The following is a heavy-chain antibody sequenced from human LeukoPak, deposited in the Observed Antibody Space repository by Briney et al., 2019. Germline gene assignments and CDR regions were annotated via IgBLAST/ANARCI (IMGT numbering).Heavy chain of an antibody. D-gene: IGHD3-10*02. CDR3: AELGITMIGGV. V-gene: IGHV3-48*03. Sequence: PGGSLRLSCAASGFTFRSYEMNWVRQAPGKGLELVSYISSSGSTIYYADSVKGRFTISRDNAKNSLDLQMNSLRAEDTAVYYCAELGITMIGGVWGKGTTVTISS. CDR2: ISSSGSTI. CDR1: GFTFRSYE. J-gene: IGHJ6*04.